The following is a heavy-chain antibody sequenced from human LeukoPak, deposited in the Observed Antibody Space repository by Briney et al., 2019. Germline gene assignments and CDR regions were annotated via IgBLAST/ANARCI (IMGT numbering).Heavy chain of an antibody. V-gene: IGHV3-21*04. CDR3: AKDGRSGAPFDR. CDR1: GFTFSSYS. CDR2: IDTSTTYM. D-gene: IGHD3-3*01. J-gene: IGHJ4*02. Sequence: GGSQRLSCAASGFTFSSYSMNWVRQAPGKGLEWVSSIDTSTTYMTYADSEKGRFTISRDNSKNTLYLQMNSLRVEDTATYYCAKDGRSGAPFDRWGQGTVLTVSS.